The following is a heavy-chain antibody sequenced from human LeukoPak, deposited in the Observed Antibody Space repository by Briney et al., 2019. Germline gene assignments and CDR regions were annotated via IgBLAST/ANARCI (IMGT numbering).Heavy chain of an antibody. CDR2: TSCRGSNK. J-gene: IGHJ4*02. V-gene: IGHV3-30*18. Sequence: PGGSLRLSCAASEFTFCRYWMHWVRQAPGKGLEWVAITSCRGSNKFYGVSVKGRFTIYRDNSTSTLHLKMNSLRPEDTAVYYCAKGPDTSGYYSLDYWGQGTLVTVSS. CDR1: EFTFCRYW. CDR3: AKGPDTSGYYSLDY. D-gene: IGHD3-22*01.